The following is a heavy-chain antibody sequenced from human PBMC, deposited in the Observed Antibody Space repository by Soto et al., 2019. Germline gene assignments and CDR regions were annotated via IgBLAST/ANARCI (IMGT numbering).Heavy chain of an antibody. Sequence: EVQLLESGGGLIQPGGSLRLSCAASGFTFSSYAMTWVRQAPGKGPEWVSTISGSGDNTYYADSVKGRFTISRDNSKNTLFLQMNNPRAEDTAVYYCSNLKYSSGWYFDYWGQGTVVTVSS. CDR2: ISGSGDNT. CDR1: GFTFSSYA. D-gene: IGHD6-19*01. J-gene: IGHJ4*02. CDR3: SNLKYSSGWYFDY. V-gene: IGHV3-23*01.